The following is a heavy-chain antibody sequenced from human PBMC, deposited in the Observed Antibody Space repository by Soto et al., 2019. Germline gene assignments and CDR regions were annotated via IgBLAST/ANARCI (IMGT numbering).Heavy chain of an antibody. J-gene: IGHJ4*02. CDR1: GFNVNDAW. V-gene: IGHV3-15*07. CDR3: ATLATYGSLNYYII. CDR2: LKSKTDGGTT. D-gene: IGHD3-10*01. Sequence: LRLSCAVSGFNVNDAWMNWVRQAPGKGLEWVGLLKSKTDGGTTDYTTPVRGRFAISRDDSKNTLYLHMSSLKTEDTAVYYCATLATYGSLNYYIIWGQGTLVTVSS.